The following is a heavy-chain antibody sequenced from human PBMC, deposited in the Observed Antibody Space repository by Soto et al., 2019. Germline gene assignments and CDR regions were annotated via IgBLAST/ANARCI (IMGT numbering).Heavy chain of an antibody. V-gene: IGHV3-64D*08. CDR2: ISSNGGST. CDR3: VKIAAAGFYGMDV. CDR1: GFTFSSYA. J-gene: IGHJ6*02. Sequence: GGSLRLSCSASGFTFSSYAMHWVRQAPGKGLEYVSAISSNGGSTYYADSVKGRFTISRDNSKNTLYLQMSSLRAEETAVYYCVKIAAAGFYGMDVWGQGTTVTVSS. D-gene: IGHD6-13*01.